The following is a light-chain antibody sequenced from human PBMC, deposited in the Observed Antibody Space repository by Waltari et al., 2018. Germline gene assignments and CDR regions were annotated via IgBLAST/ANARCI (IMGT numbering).Light chain of an antibody. J-gene: IGKJ1*01. Sequence: EIVLTQSPGTLSVSPGERATLSCRASQSVSSNYLAWYQQKPGQAPRLLIYGASSRATGIPDRFSGSGSGTAFTLTISRLEPEDFAVYYCQQYGDSPWTFGQGTKVEIK. CDR2: GAS. CDR3: QQYGDSPWT. CDR1: QSVSSNY. V-gene: IGKV3-20*01.